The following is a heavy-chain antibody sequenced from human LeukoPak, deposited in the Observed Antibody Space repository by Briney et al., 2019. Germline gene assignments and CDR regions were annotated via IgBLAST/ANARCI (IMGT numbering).Heavy chain of an antibody. D-gene: IGHD2-2*02. J-gene: IGHJ6*03. CDR2: IIPIFGTA. CDR1: GYTFTGYY. V-gene: IGHV1-69*13. Sequence: SVKVSCKASGYTFTGYYMHWVRQAPGQGLEWMGGIIPIFGTANYAQKFQGRVTITADESTSTAYMELSSLRSEDTAVYYCARTYPRFHYYMDVWGKGTTVTVSS. CDR3: ARTYPRFHYYMDV.